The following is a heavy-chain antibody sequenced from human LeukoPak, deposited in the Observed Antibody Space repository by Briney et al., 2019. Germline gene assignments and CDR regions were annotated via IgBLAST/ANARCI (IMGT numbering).Heavy chain of an antibody. CDR1: AYTFTGYF. J-gene: IGHJ4*02. D-gene: IGHD3-22*01. V-gene: IGHV1-2*02. CDR2: INHNSGGT. CDR3: ARVNNYYDSSGYLYYFDY. Sequence: ASVKVSCKASAYTFTGYFMHWVRQAPGQGLEWIGWINHNSGGTNYAQNFQGRVTMTRDTSISTAYMELSRLRSDDTAVYYCARVNNYYDSSGYLYYFDYWGQGTLVTVSS.